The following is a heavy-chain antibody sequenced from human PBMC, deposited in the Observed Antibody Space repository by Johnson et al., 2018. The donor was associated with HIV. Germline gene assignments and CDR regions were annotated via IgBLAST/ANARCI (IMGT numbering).Heavy chain of an antibody. Sequence: VQLVESGGGLVQPGRSLRLSCAASGFTFSSYWMSWVRQAPGKGLEWVANIKQDGSEKYYVDSVKGRFTISRDNAKNSLYLQMNSLRAEDTAVYYCARERAMVRGVPDAFDIWGQGTMVTVSS. D-gene: IGHD3-10*01. CDR3: ARERAMVRGVPDAFDI. CDR1: GFTFSSYW. J-gene: IGHJ3*02. CDR2: IKQDGSEK. V-gene: IGHV3-7*03.